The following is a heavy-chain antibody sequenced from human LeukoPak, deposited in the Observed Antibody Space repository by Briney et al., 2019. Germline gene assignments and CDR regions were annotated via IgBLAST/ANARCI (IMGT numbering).Heavy chain of an antibody. CDR3: VRHRNWNYDY. D-gene: IGHD1-1*01. CDR2: IYLGDSDT. Sequence: HGESLKISCKGSGDSFTTYWIGWVRQMPGKGLEWMGIIYLGDSDTRYSPSFQGQVTTSADKSINTAYLQWSSLKASDTAMYYCVRHRNWNYDYWGQGTLVTVSS. J-gene: IGHJ4*02. CDR1: GDSFTTYW. V-gene: IGHV5-51*01.